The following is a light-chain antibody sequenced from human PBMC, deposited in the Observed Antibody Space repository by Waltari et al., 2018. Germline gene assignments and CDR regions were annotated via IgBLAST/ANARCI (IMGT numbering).Light chain of an antibody. J-gene: IGKJ1*01. CDR2: AAS. CDR1: QGISNS. CDR3: QQYHSTLTWT. V-gene: IGKV1-NL1*01. Sequence: DIQMTQSPSSLSASVGDRVTITCRASQGISNSLAWYQQKPGKAPKLLLYAASRLESGVPSRFSGSGSGTDYTLTISSLQPEDFATYYCQQYHSTLTWTFGQGTKVEIK.